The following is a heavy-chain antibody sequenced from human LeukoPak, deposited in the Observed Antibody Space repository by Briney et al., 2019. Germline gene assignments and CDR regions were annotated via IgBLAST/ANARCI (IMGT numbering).Heavy chain of an antibody. CDR1: GFTFRPYT. CDR2: IDGLGYST. CDR3: AKELRSHTGWPFDY. J-gene: IGHJ4*02. V-gene: IGHV3-23*01. Sequence: GGSLRLSCAASGFTFRPYTMSWVRQAPGGGLEWVSAIDGLGYSTYYVDSVNGRFTISRDNSQNTLYLEMNSLTAEDTAVYYCAKELRSHTGWPFDYWGQGALVTVSS. D-gene: IGHD6-19*01.